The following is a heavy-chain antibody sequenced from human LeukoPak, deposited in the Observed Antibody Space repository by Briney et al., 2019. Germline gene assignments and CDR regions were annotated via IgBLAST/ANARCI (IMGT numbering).Heavy chain of an antibody. Sequence: SETLSLTCAVYGGSFSGYYWSWIRQPPGKGLEWIGEINHSGSTNYNPSLKSRVTISVDTSKNRFSLKLSSVTAADTAVYYCASERRWYYYYGMDVWGQGTTVTVSS. CDR2: INHSGST. J-gene: IGHJ6*02. V-gene: IGHV4-34*01. CDR3: ASERRWYYYYGMDV. CDR1: GGSFSGYY. D-gene: IGHD1-1*01.